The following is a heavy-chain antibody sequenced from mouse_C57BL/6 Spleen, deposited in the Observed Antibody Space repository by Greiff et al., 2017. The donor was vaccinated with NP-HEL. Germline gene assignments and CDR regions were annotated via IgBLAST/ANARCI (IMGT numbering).Heavy chain of an antibody. CDR3: ARGYYGSSFHWYFDV. J-gene: IGHJ1*03. D-gene: IGHD1-1*01. Sequence: EVQLQQSGPELVKPGASVKIPCKASGYTFTDYNMDWVKQSHGKSLEWIGDINPNNGGTICNQKFKGKATLTVDKSSSTAYMELRSLTSEDTAVYYCARGYYGSSFHWYFDVWGTGTTVTVSS. V-gene: IGHV1-18*01. CDR1: GYTFTDYN. CDR2: INPNNGGT.